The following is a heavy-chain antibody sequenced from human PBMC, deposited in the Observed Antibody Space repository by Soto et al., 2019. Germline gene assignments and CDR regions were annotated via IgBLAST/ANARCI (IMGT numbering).Heavy chain of an antibody. V-gene: IGHV3-74*01. CDR2: INSDGSST. CDR3: ARDFYYASGSP. CDR1: GFTFSGYW. J-gene: IGHJ5*02. D-gene: IGHD3-10*01. Sequence: PGGSLRLSCAASGFTFSGYWMHWVRQVPGKGLVWVSRINSDGSSTNYADSVKGRFTISRDNAKNTLYLQMNSLRAEDTAVYYCARDFYYASGSPWGQGPLVTVSS.